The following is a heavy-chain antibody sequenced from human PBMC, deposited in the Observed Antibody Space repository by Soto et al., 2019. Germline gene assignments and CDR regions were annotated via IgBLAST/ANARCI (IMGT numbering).Heavy chain of an antibody. CDR3: ATNREDYGDYGVYYYGMDV. CDR1: GGSISSRSYY. V-gene: IGHV4-39*01. D-gene: IGHD4-17*01. Sequence: PSETLSLTCTVSGGSISSRSYYWGWIRQPPGKGLEWIGSIYYSGSTYYNPSLKSRVTISVDTSKNQFSLKLSSVTAADTAVYYCATNREDYGDYGVYYYGMDVWGQGTTVTVSS. CDR2: IYYSGST. J-gene: IGHJ6*02.